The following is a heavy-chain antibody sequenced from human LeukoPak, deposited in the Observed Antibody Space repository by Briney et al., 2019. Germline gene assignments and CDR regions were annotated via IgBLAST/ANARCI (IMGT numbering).Heavy chain of an antibody. Sequence: GGSLRLSCAASGFTFSSYSMNWVRQAPGKGLEWVSYISSSSTIYYADSVKGRYTISRDNAKNSLYLQMNSLRAEDTAVYYCARDFLIIAAAGQEDYWGQGTLVTVSS. V-gene: IGHV3-48*01. D-gene: IGHD6-13*01. CDR1: GFTFSSYS. J-gene: IGHJ4*02. CDR3: ARDFLIIAAAGQEDY. CDR2: ISSSSTI.